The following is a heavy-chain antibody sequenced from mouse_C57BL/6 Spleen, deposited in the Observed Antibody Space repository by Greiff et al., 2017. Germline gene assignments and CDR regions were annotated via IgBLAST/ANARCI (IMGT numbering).Heavy chain of an antibody. Sequence: QVQLKQPGAELVKPGASVKLSCKASGYTFTSYWMHWVKQRPGQGLEWIGMIHPNSGSTNYNEKFKSKATLTVDKSSSTAYMQLSSLTSEDSAVYYCARPVVTNWYFDVWGTGTTVTVSS. J-gene: IGHJ1*03. CDR3: ARPVVTNWYFDV. D-gene: IGHD1-1*01. CDR1: GYTFTSYW. CDR2: IHPNSGST. V-gene: IGHV1-64*01.